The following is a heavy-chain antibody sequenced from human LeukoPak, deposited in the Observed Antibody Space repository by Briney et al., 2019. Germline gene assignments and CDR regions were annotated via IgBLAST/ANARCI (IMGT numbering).Heavy chain of an antibody. CDR2: VSGSDGST. V-gene: IGHV3-23*01. D-gene: IGHD3-22*01. Sequence: GGSLRLSCAASGFTFSSYAMSWVRQAPGKGLEWVSAVSGSDGSTYYADSVKGRFTISRDNSKNTLYLQMNSLRAEETALYYCARDFYDSSGYYYDYWGQGTLVTVSS. CDR1: GFTFSSYA. CDR3: ARDFYDSSGYYYDY. J-gene: IGHJ4*02.